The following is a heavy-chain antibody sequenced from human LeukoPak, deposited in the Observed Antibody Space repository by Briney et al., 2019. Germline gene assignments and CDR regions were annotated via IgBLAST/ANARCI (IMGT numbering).Heavy chain of an antibody. CDR2: INHSGST. CDR3: ARSGYTIFGVVDYYGMDV. CDR1: GGSFSGYY. Sequence: SETLSLTCAVYGGSFSGYYWSWIRQPPGKGLEWLGEINHSGSTNYNPSLKSRVTISVDTSKNQFSLKLSSVTAADTAVYYCARSGYTIFGVVDYYGMDVWGQGTTVTVSS. V-gene: IGHV4-34*01. D-gene: IGHD3-3*01. J-gene: IGHJ6*02.